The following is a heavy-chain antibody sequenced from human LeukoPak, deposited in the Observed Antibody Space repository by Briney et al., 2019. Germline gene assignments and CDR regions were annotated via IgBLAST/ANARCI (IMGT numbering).Heavy chain of an antibody. V-gene: IGHV1-2*02. CDR1: GYTFTGYY. Sequence: GASVKVSCKASGYTFTGYYMHWVRQAPGQGLEWMGWINPNSGGTNYAQKFQGRVTMTRDTSISTAYMELSRLRSDDTAVYYCASGVQLERSYYYYYMDVWGKGTTVTVSS. J-gene: IGHJ6*03. D-gene: IGHD1-1*01. CDR3: ASGVQLERSYYYYYMDV. CDR2: INPNSGGT.